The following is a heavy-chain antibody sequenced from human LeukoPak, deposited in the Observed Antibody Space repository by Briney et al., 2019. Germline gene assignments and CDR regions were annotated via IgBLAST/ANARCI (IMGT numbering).Heavy chain of an antibody. CDR3: AKVTFYYSGYFDY. CDR1: GFTFSSYG. CDR2: ISYDGSNK. V-gene: IGHV3-30*18. Sequence: HPGRSLRLSCAASGFTFSSYGMHWVRQAPGKGLEWVAVISYDGSNKYYADSVKGRFTISRDNSKNTLYLQMNSLRAEDTAVYYCAKVTFYYSGYFDYWGQGTLVTVSS. J-gene: IGHJ4*02. D-gene: IGHD1-26*01.